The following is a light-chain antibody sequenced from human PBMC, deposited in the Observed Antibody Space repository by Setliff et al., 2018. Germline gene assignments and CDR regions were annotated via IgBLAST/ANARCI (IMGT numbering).Light chain of an antibody. Sequence: SALTQPASVSGSPGQSITISCTGSSSDVGGYNYVSWYQQHPGKAPTLIIYEVSNRPSGVSNRFSGSKSGNTASLTISGLQAEDEADYYCGSYTSINTLLYIFGTGTRSPS. V-gene: IGLV2-14*01. J-gene: IGLJ1*01. CDR3: GSYTSINTLLYI. CDR2: EVS. CDR1: SSDVGGYNY.